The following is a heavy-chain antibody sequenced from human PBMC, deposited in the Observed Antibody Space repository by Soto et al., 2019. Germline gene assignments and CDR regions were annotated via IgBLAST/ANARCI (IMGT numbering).Heavy chain of an antibody. V-gene: IGHV6-1*01. J-gene: IGHJ1*01. Sequence: SQTLSLTCAISGDSVFSNTAAWSWIRQSPSRGLEWLGRTYYRSQWYYDYAVSVRSRITINPDTSKNQFYLQLNSLTPEDTAVYYCAIHDYSSTRRYFQPWGQGSLVTVSS. CDR1: GDSVFSNTAA. CDR2: TYYRSQWYY. D-gene: IGHD2-2*01. CDR3: AIHDYSSTRRYFQP.